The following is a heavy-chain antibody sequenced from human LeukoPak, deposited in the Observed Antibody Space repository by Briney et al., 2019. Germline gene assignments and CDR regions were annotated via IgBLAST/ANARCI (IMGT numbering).Heavy chain of an antibody. Sequence: GGSLRLSRAASGFTFSNYAMNWVRQAPGKGLEWVSFISSSSITIQYGDPVKGRFTISRNNARDILYLQMDSLRVEDTAIYYCARVYDVLTGGLDYWGQGVPVTVSS. V-gene: IGHV3-21*01. CDR2: ISSSSITI. J-gene: IGHJ4*02. D-gene: IGHD3-9*01. CDR3: ARVYDVLTGGLDY. CDR1: GFTFSNYA.